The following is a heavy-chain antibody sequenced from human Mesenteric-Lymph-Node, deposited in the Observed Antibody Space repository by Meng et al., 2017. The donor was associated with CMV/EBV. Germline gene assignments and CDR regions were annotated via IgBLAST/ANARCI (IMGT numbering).Heavy chain of an antibody. CDR3: ARRGLTTVNPVGYDY. CDR1: GFTFSSYW. D-gene: IGHD4-11*01. CDR2: INSDGSST. V-gene: IGHV3-74*01. J-gene: IGHJ4*02. Sequence: ESLKISCAASGFTFSSYWMHWVRQAPGKGLVWVSRINSDGSSTNYADSVKGRFTISRDNAKNTLYLQMNSLRADDTAVYYCARRGLTTVNPVGYDYWGQGTLVTVSS.